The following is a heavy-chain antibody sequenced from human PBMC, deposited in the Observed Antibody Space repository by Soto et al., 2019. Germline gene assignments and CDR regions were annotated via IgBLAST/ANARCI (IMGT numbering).Heavy chain of an antibody. D-gene: IGHD2-15*01. J-gene: IGHJ4*02. Sequence: EVQLLESGGGLVQPGGSLRLSCAASGFTFGSYAISWDRQAPGKGLEWVSVISGSGGSTFYADSVKGRFTISRDNSRNTLYLQMNSLRAEDTAVYYCARRSACDYWGQGTLVTVSS. CDR2: ISGSGGST. V-gene: IGHV3-23*01. CDR1: GFTFGSYA. CDR3: ARRSACDY.